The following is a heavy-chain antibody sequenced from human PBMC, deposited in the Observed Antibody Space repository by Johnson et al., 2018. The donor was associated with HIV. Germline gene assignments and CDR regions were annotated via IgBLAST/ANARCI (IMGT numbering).Heavy chain of an antibody. CDR3: AKGEYYDFWSGYYDAFDI. Sequence: QLVESGGGVVQRGGSLRLSCAASGFSFSNFGIHWVRQAPGKGLEWVAVISNDGRDKYYADSVKGRFTISRDNSKKTLYLQMNSLRAEDTAVYYCAKGEYYDFWSGYYDAFDIWGQGTMVTVSS. J-gene: IGHJ3*02. V-gene: IGHV3-30*18. D-gene: IGHD3-3*01. CDR2: ISNDGRDK. CDR1: GFSFSNFG.